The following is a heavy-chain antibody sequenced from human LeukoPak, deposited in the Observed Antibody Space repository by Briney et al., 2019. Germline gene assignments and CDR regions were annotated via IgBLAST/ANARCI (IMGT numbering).Heavy chain of an antibody. CDR3: AKEGLEDIVVVVAANGYMDV. CDR2: ISGSGDST. D-gene: IGHD2-15*01. CDR1: GFTFSNYV. Sequence: GGSLRLSCAASGFTFSNYVMRWVRQAPGKGLEWVSGISGSGDSTYYADSVKGRFTISRDNSKNTVYLQMNSLRAEDTAVYYCAKEGLEDIVVVVAANGYMDVWGKGTTVTISS. V-gene: IGHV3-23*01. J-gene: IGHJ6*03.